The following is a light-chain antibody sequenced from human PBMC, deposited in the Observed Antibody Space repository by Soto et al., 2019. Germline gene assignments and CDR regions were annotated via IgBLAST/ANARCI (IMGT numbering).Light chain of an antibody. CDR2: EVN. Sequence: QSALTQPPSASGSPGPSVTISCTGTSSDAGGYNYVSWYQQHPGKVPKLMVYEVNKRPSGVPDRFSGSKSGNTASLTVSGLQAEDEADYYCTSDAGGNNVFGTGTKLTVL. J-gene: IGLJ1*01. V-gene: IGLV2-8*01. CDR1: SSDAGGYNY. CDR3: TSDAGGNNV.